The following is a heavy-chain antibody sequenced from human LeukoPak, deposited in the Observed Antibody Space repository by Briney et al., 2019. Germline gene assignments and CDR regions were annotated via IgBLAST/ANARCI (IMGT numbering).Heavy chain of an antibody. CDR1: GFTFSSYG. CDR2: INIDGSST. V-gene: IGHV3-74*01. Sequence: GRSLRLSCAASGFTFSSYGMHWVRQAPGKGLVWVSQINIDGSSTSYADSVKGRFTISRDNPKNTLYLQMNSLRAEDTAVYYCARDGHAFDIWGQGTMVSVSS. D-gene: IGHD3/OR15-3a*01. CDR3: ARDGHAFDI. J-gene: IGHJ3*02.